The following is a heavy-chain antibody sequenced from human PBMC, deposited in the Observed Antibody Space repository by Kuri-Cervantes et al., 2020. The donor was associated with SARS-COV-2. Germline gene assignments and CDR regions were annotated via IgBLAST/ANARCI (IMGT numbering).Heavy chain of an antibody. D-gene: IGHD6-13*01. Sequence: GESLKISCAASGFTFSSYGMHWVRQAPGKGLEWVAVIWYDGSNKYYADSVKGRFTIPRDNSKNTLYLQMNSLRAEDTAVYYCARDSPDSSSWYYYYYGMDVWGQGTTVTVSS. CDR1: GFTFSSYG. CDR2: IWYDGSNK. CDR3: ARDSPDSSSWYYYYYGMDV. J-gene: IGHJ6*02. V-gene: IGHV3-33*01.